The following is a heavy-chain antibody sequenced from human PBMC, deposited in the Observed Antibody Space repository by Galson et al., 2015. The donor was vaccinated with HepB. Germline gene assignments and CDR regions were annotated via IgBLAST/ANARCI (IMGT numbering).Heavy chain of an antibody. CDR3: ARGLRTPAKYYYYYMDV. D-gene: IGHD4-17*01. CDR1: GYTFTSYD. CDR2: MNPNSGNT. V-gene: IGHV1-8*01. J-gene: IGHJ6*03. Sequence: SVKVSCKASGYTFTSYDINWVRQATGQGLEWMGWMNPNSGNTGYAQKFQGRVTMTRNTSISTAYMELSSLRSEDTAVYYCARGLRTPAKYYYYYMDVWGKGTTVTVSS.